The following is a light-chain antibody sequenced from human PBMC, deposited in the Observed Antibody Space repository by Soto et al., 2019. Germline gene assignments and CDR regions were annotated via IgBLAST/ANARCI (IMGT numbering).Light chain of an antibody. Sequence: VHKTQSSSSLSASLGGRITITCQASQDISNYVNWYQHKPGKAPNILIYAASSLETGVPSRFSGSGSGTDFTFTISSLEPEDIATYYCQQFHNTPTFGGGTKVDIK. CDR2: AAS. J-gene: IGKJ4*01. V-gene: IGKV1-33*01. CDR3: QQFHNTPT. CDR1: QDISNY.